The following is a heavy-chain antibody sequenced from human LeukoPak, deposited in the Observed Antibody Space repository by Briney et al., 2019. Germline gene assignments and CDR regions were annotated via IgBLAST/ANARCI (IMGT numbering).Heavy chain of an antibody. V-gene: IGHV1-18*01. CDR2: ISGYNGNT. CDR1: GYTFNKYG. Sequence: VSVTVSCKASGYTFNKYGVSWVRQAPVQGLEWMGWISGYNGNTDYAQKFQDRVTMTTDTSTSTVYLELRSLRSDDTAVYYCARSVHVKSYCNTISCSGEGMDVWGQGTTVIVSS. J-gene: IGHJ6*02. CDR3: ARSVHVKSYCNTISCSGEGMDV. D-gene: IGHD2-2*01.